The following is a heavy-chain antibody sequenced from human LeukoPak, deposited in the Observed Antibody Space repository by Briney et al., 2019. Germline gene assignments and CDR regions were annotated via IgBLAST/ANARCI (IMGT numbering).Heavy chain of an antibody. Sequence: ASVKVSCKASGYTLTNNYMHWVRQAPGQGLEWMGWINPNNGGTNYAQKFQGGVTMTTDTSMNTAYMELTRLESDDTAAYYCARSATFDYWGQGTLVTVSS. V-gene: IGHV1-2*02. CDR1: GYTLTNNY. J-gene: IGHJ4*02. CDR3: ARSATFDY. CDR2: INPNNGGT.